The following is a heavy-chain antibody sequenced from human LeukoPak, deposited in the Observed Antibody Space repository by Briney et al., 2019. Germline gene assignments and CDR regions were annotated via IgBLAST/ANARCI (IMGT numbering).Heavy chain of an antibody. V-gene: IGHV1-2*02. Sequence: VASVKVSCKASGYTFTGYYMHWVRQAPGQGLEWMGWINPNSGGTNYAQKFQGRVTMTRDTSISTAYMELSRLRSDDTAVYYCARGWSGSYYSHYYYYMDVWAKGPRSPSP. CDR2: INPNSGGT. J-gene: IGHJ6*03. D-gene: IGHD1-26*01. CDR3: ARGWSGSYYSHYYYYMDV. CDR1: GYTFTGYY.